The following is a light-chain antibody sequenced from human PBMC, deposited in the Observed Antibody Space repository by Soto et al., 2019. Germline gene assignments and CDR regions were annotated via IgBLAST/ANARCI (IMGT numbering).Light chain of an antibody. J-gene: IGLJ1*01. V-gene: IGLV2-14*03. CDR1: SSDVGAYNY. CDR2: DVN. CDR3: SSWTSGATYV. Sequence: QSALTQPASVSGSPGQSITISCAGTSSDVGAYNYVSWYQHHPGKAPKLMIYDVNNRPSGDSNRFSGSKSGNTASLTISGLQAEDNADYYCSSWTSGATYVFGSWTKLTVL.